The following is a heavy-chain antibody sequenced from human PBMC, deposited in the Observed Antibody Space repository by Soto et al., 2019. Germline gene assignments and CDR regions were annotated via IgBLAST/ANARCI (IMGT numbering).Heavy chain of an antibody. Sequence: GASVKVSCKASGGTFSSYAISWVRQAPGQGLEWMGGIIPIFGTANYAQKFQGRVTITADESTSTAYMELRSLTSDDTAVYYCARGNRIEAFDIWGQGTMVTVSS. CDR3: ARGNRIEAFDI. D-gene: IGHD2-15*01. CDR2: IIPIFGTA. J-gene: IGHJ3*02. CDR1: GGTFSSYA. V-gene: IGHV1-69*13.